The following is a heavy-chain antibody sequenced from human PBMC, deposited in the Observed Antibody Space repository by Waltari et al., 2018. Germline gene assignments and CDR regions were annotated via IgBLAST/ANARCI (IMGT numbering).Heavy chain of an antibody. CDR3: ARSYGDYAGDYYYYMDV. CDR2: IIPIFGTA. Sequence: QVQLVQSGAEVKKPGSSVKVSCKASGGTFSSYAISWVRQAPGQGLEWMGGIIPIFGTANYAQKFQGRVTITADESTSTAYMELSSLRSEDTAVYYCARSYGDYAGDYYYYMDVWGKGTTVTVSS. V-gene: IGHV1-69*01. J-gene: IGHJ6*03. CDR1: GGTFSSYA. D-gene: IGHD4-17*01.